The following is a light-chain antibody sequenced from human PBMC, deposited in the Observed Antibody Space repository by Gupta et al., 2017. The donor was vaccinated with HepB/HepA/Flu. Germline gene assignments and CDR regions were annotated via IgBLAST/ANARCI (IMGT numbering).Light chain of an antibody. CDR3: MQALQTPLT. CDR2: LGS. V-gene: IGKV2-28*01. Sequence: IVMTRPPLPLPVTPGEPASISCRSSQSLLHSNGYNYLDWYLQKPGQSPQLLIYLGSNRASGVPDRFSGSGSGTDFTLKIIRVEAEDVGIYYCMQALQTPLTFGGGTKVEIK. J-gene: IGKJ4*01. CDR1: QSLLHSNGYNY.